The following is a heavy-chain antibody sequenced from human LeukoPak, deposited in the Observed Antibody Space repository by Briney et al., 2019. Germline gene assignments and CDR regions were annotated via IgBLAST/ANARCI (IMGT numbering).Heavy chain of an antibody. CDR2: ITGAGNYV. CDR3: VTQPSLRGWFDS. Sequence: GGSLRLSCAASGFSISGYGMNWVRQAPGKGLEWVSSITGAGNYVDYADSVTGRFTISRDNGKNLLYLQMSNLEAEDTAVYYCVTQPSLRGWFDSWGQGTLVTVSS. V-gene: IGHV3-21*06. CDR1: GFSISGYG. J-gene: IGHJ5*01. D-gene: IGHD1-1*01.